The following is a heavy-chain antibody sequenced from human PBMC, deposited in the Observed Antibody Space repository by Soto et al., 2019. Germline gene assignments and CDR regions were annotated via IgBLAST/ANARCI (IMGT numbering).Heavy chain of an antibody. CDR1: GFTFND. V-gene: IGHV3-23*01. CDR3: VKVRSGWGSFDI. CDR2: ITGGGHT. J-gene: IGHJ3*02. D-gene: IGHD3-16*01. Sequence: EVQVLESGGGLVQPGGSLRLSCSASGFTFNDINWVRQAPGKGLEWISRITGGGHTDYVDSVKGRVTISRDNSKNTGYLQMNSLRVDDTAVYYCVKVRSGWGSFDIWGQGTVVTVSS.